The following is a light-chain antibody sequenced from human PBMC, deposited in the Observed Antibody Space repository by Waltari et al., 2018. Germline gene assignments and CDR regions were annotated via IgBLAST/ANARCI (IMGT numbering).Light chain of an antibody. CDR3: QQYYSTPQT. CDR2: WAS. V-gene: IGKV4-1*01. J-gene: IGKJ1*01. CDR1: QSVLYSSNNKNY. Sequence: DIVMTQFQASLAGSLGGRATINGKSTQSVLYSSNNKNYLAWYQQKPGQPPKLLIYWASTRESGVPDRFSGSGSGTDFTLTISSLQAEDVAVYYCQQYYSTPQTFGQGTKVEIK.